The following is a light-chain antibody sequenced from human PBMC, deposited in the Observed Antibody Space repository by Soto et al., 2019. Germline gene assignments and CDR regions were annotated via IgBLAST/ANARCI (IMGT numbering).Light chain of an antibody. J-gene: IGLJ1*01. CDR2: TVN. Sequence: QSALTQPASVSGSPGQSITISCTGTSSDVGGYKYVSWYQQHPGKAPKLLIYTVNNRPSGVSNRFSGSKSGNTASLTISVRQAEEEADYYCSSYTSSSSYVFGTGTKLTVL. CDR3: SSYTSSSSYV. V-gene: IGLV2-14*03. CDR1: SSDVGGYKY.